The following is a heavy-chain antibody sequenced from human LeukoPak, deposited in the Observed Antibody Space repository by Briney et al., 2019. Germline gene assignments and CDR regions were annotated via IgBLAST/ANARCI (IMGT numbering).Heavy chain of an antibody. CDR1: GDSVSRSDSY. J-gene: IGHJ1*01. CDR2: IYYSGRT. D-gene: IGHD3-22*01. CDR3: ARRRYYDGSGYLE. V-gene: IGHV4-39*01. Sequence: SETLSLTXSVSGDSVSRSDSYWDWIRQPPGNGLEWIGTIYYSGRTYYSPSLKSRVTMSVDPSNNQFSLNLRSVTAADTAVYYCARRRYYDGSGYLEWGQGTLLSVSS.